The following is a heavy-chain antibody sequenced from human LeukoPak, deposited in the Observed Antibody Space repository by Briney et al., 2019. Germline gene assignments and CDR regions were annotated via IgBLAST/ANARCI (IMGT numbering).Heavy chain of an antibody. CDR1: GGSISSYY. D-gene: IGHD6-19*01. J-gene: IGHJ4*02. Sequence: PSETLSLTCTVSGGSISSYYWSWIRQPPGKGLEWIGYIYYSGSTNYNPSLKSRVTISVDTSKNQFSLKLSSVTAADTAVYYCARGHDLYWLAYWGQETLVTVSS. V-gene: IGHV4-59*12. CDR2: IYYSGST. CDR3: ARGHDLYWLAY.